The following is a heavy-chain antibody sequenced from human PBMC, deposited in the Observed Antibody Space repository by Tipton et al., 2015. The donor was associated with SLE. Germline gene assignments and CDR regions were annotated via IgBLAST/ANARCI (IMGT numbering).Heavy chain of an antibody. J-gene: IGHJ6*02. CDR2: IWYDGSNK. CDR3: AKQISPHYGMDV. Sequence: SLRLSCAASGFTFSSYSMHWVRQAPGKGLDWVAVIWYDGSNKYYADSVKGRFTISRDNSKNTLYLQMNSLRTEDTAVYYCAKQISPHYGMDVWGQGTTVTVSS. CDR1: GFTFSSYS. V-gene: IGHV3-30*18.